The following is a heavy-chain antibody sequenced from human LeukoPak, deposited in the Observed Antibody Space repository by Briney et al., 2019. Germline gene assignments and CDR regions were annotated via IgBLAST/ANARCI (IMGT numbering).Heavy chain of an antibody. J-gene: IGHJ5*02. D-gene: IGHD6-13*01. V-gene: IGHV3-7*01. CDR2: IKQDGSEK. CDR3: ARRSSSWYGWFDP. CDR1: GFTFSSYW. Sequence: PGGSLRLSCAASGFTFSSYWMSWVRQAPGKGLEWVANIKQDGSEKYYVDSVKGRFTISRDNANNSLYLQMNSLRAEDTAVYYCARRSSSWYGWFDPWGQGTLVTVSS.